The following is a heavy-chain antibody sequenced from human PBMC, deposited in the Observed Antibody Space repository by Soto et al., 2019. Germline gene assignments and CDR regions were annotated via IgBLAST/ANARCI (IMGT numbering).Heavy chain of an antibody. CDR3: ARASGYVVVPAADPDNYYYYGMDV. V-gene: IGHV1-69*13. CDR2: IIPIFGTA. D-gene: IGHD2-2*01. J-gene: IGHJ6*02. CDR1: GGTFSSYA. Sequence: ASEKVSCKASGGTFSSYAISWVRQAPGQGLEWMGGIIPIFGTANYAQKFQGRVTITADESTSTAYMELSSLRSEDTAVYYCARASGYVVVPAADPDNYYYYGMDVWGQGTTVTVSS.